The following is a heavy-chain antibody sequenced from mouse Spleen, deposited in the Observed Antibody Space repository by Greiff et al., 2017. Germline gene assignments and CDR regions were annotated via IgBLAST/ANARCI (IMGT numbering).Heavy chain of an antibody. CDR1: GYTFTTYP. Sequence: VKLMESGAELVKPGASVKMSCKASGYTFTTYPIEWMKQNHGKSLEWIGNFHPYNDDTKYNEKFKGKATLTVEKSSSTVYLELSRLTSDDSAVYYCARRAYSNWYFDVWGTGTTVTVSS. D-gene: IGHD2-5*01. V-gene: IGHV1-47*01. CDR3: ARRAYSNWYFDV. CDR2: FHPYNDDT. J-gene: IGHJ1*03.